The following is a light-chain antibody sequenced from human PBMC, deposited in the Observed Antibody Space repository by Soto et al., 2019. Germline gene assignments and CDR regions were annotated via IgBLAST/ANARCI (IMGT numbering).Light chain of an antibody. V-gene: IGKV1-33*01. J-gene: IGKJ5*01. CDR2: DAS. CDR1: QDISNY. Sequence: DIQMTQSPSSLSASLGDRVTSTLLSCQDISNYLNWYQQKPGKAPKLLIYDASNLETGVPSRFSGSGSGTDFTFTISSLQPEDFATYYCQQSYSTSITFGQGTRLEI. CDR3: QQSYSTSIT.